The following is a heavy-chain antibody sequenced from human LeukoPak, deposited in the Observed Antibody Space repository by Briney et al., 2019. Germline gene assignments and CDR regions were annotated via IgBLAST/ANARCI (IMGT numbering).Heavy chain of an antibody. D-gene: IGHD3-22*01. J-gene: IGHJ4*02. Sequence: PSETLSLTCTVSGGSISSYYWSWIRQPPGKGLEWIGYIYYSGSTNYNPSLKSRVTISVDTSKNQFSLKPSSVTAADTAVYYCARHGTTYYYDSSGYHYDYWGQGTLVTVSS. CDR3: ARHGTTYYYDSSGYHYDY. V-gene: IGHV4-59*08. CDR1: GGSISSYY. CDR2: IYYSGST.